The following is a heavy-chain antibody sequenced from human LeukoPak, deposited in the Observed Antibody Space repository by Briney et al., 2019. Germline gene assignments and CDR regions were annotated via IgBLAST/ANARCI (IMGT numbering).Heavy chain of an antibody. J-gene: IGHJ4*02. V-gene: IGHV1-2*02. CDR3: ARVRRTGGRVVAANYFDY. D-gene: IGHD2-15*01. CDR1: GYTFTGYY. CDR2: INPNSGGT. Sequence: ASVKVSCKASGYTFTGYYMHWARQAPGQGLEWMGWINPNSGGTNYAQKFQGRVTMTRDTSISTAYMELSRLRSDDTAVYYCARVRRTGGRVVAANYFDYWGQGTLVTVSS.